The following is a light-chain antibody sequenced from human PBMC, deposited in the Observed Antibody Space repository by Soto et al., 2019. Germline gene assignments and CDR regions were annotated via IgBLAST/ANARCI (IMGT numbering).Light chain of an antibody. CDR1: QSVSTY. J-gene: IGKJ4*01. V-gene: IGKV1-39*01. CDR2: GAS. Sequence: DIQMPQSPYSLSTSVGVRVTITCRTSQSVSTYLNWYQQRPGKAPKLLIYGASSLQSGVPSRFSGSGSGTHFTLTISSLQPEDFVTYYCQEGSTLLTFGGGTKVEIK. CDR3: QEGSTLLT.